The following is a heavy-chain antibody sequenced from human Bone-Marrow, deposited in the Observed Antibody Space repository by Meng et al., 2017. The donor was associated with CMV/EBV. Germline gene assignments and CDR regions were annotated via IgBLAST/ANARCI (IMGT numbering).Heavy chain of an antibody. Sequence: GSLRLSCTVSGGSISSYYWNWIRQPPGKGLEWIGYIYYSGSTNYNPSLKSRVTISVDTSKKQFSLKLSSVTAADTAVYYCAIGPKYYFDYWGQGTLVTVSS. V-gene: IGHV4-59*01. J-gene: IGHJ4*02. CDR3: AIGPKYYFDY. CDR1: GGSISSYY. CDR2: IYYSGST.